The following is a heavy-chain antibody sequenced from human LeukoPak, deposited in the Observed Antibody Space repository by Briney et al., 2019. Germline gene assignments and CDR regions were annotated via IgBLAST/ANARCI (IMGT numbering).Heavy chain of an antibody. J-gene: IGHJ4*02. D-gene: IGHD3-9*01. CDR2: ISGSGSST. V-gene: IGHV3-23*01. Sequence: PGGSLRLSCAASGFTFSSYAMSWVRQAPGKGLEWVSAISGSGSSTYYADSVKGRFTISRDNSKNTLYLQMNSLRAEDTAVYYYAKEYGLRYFDWLLNYFDYWGQGTLVTVSS. CDR3: AKEYGLRYFDWLLNYFDY. CDR1: GFTFSSYA.